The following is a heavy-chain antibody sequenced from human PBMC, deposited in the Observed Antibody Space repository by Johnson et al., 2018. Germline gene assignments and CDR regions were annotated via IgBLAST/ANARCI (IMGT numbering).Heavy chain of an antibody. CDR1: GGTFSSYA. D-gene: IGHD3-22*01. CDR2: IIPIFGTA. CDR3: ARATYYYVSSGEVEYFQH. J-gene: IGHJ1*01. V-gene: IGHV1-69*01. Sequence: QVQLVQSGAEVKKPGSSVKVSCKASGGTFSSYAISWVRQAPGQGLEWMGGIIPIFGTANYAQKFQGRVTITADESTSTAYMELSSLRSEDTAVYYCARATYYYVSSGEVEYFQHWGQGTRVTVSS.